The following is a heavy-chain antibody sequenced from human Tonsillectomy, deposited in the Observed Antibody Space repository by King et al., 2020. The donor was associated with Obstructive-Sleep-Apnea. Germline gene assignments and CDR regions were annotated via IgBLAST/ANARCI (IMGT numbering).Heavy chain of an antibody. CDR2: IYWDDNQ. CDR3: AHTEEWELHRALDI. CDR1: GFSLTTSGVG. V-gene: IGHV2-5*02. D-gene: IGHD1-26*01. Sequence: ITLKESGPTLVKPTQTLTLTCTFSGFSLTTSGVGVGWIRQPPGKALEWLALIYWDDNQRYSPSLKSRLTVTKDTSKNQVVLTMTNMDPVDTATYYCAHTEEWELHRALDIWGQGAMVTVSS. J-gene: IGHJ3*02.